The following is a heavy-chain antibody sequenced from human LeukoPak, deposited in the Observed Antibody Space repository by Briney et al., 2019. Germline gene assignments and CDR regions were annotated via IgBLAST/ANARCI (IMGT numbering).Heavy chain of an antibody. CDR1: GGSFSGYY. V-gene: IGHV4-34*01. D-gene: IGHD3-3*01. J-gene: IGHJ6*03. Sequence: SETLSLTCAVSGGSFSGYYWSWIRQPPGKGLELIGEVNDSGSINYNPSLRRRVTISVDVSKTRFSLKLSSVTAATTAVSYCARQLFWSGYYTGVWATGTTVTVSS. CDR2: VNDSGSI. CDR3: ARQLFWSGYYTGV.